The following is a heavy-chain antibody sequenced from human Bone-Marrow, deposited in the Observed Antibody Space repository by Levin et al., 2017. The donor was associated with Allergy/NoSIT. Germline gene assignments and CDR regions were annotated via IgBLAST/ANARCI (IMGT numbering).Heavy chain of an antibody. CDR2: IYYSGST. D-gene: IGHD4-11*01. J-gene: IGHJ4*02. CDR3: ARDLDLQSAV. V-gene: IGHV4-30-4*01. Sequence: SETLSLTCTVSGASVSSGDYFWSWIRQSPGTGLQWIGYIYYSGSTYYNPSLQSRVTFSVDTSKKRFSLKMRSVTAADTAVYYCARDLDLQSAVWGQGTLVTVSS. CDR1: GASVSSGDYF.